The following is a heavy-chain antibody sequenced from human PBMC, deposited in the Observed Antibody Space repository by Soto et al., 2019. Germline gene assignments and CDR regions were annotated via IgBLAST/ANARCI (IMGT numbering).Heavy chain of an antibody. D-gene: IGHD6-6*01. Sequence: EVQLVESGGGLVQPGGSLRLSCAASGFTFSSYWMSWVRQAPGKGLEWVANIKQDGSEKYYVDSVKGRFTISRDNAKNSLYLQMNRLRAEDTAVYYCARPFWQLVPSNWFDPWGQGTLVTVSS. V-gene: IGHV3-7*01. J-gene: IGHJ5*02. CDR1: GFTFSSYW. CDR2: IKQDGSEK. CDR3: ARPFWQLVPSNWFDP.